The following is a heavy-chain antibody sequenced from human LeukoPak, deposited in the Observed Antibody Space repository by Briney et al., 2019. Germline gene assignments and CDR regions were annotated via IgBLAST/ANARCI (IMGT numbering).Heavy chain of an antibody. CDR3: ARASSGWYYLDY. CDR2: ISSSSGITI. J-gene: IGHJ4*02. V-gene: IGHV3-48*03. CDR1: GFTFSNYE. D-gene: IGHD6-19*01. Sequence: GGSLRLSCAASGFTFSNYEMNWVRQAPGKGLEWVSYISSSSGITIFYADSVKGRFTVSRDNAKNSLYLQMNSLRAEDTAVYYCARASSGWYYLDYWGQGTLVTVSS.